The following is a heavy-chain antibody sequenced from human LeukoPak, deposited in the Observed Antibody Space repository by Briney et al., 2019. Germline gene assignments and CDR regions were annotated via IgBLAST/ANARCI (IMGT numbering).Heavy chain of an antibody. Sequence: GASVKVSCKASGYTFTSYYMHWVRQAPGQGLEWMGIINPSGGSTSYAQKFQGRVTMTRDTSTSTVYMELSSLRSEDTAVYYCARDVYPDCSSTSCYTWVTYYWGQGTLVTVSS. CDR2: INPSGGST. D-gene: IGHD2-2*02. CDR1: GYTFTSYY. CDR3: ARDVYPDCSSTSCYTWVTYY. V-gene: IGHV1-46*01. J-gene: IGHJ4*02.